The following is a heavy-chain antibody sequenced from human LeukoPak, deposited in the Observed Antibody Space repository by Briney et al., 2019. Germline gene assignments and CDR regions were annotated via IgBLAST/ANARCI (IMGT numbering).Heavy chain of an antibody. CDR3: TRLLTGTTTAFDI. CDR1: GGSISGYY. D-gene: IGHD1-7*01. J-gene: IGHJ3*02. V-gene: IGHV4-4*07. Sequence: SETLSLTCSVSGGSISGYYWTWIRQPAGKGLEWIGRVYTSGSTHYNPSLKTRLTMSVDTSKNQFSLKLSSVTAADTAVYYFTRLLTGTTTAFDIWGQGTMVTVSS. CDR2: VYTSGST.